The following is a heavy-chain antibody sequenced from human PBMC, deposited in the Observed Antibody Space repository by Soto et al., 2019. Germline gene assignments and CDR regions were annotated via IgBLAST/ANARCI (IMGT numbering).Heavy chain of an antibody. V-gene: IGHV4-39*01. CDR2: IYYSGST. D-gene: IGHD2-2*03. CDR3: ARGWSGDCSSIECYGNSDFPQ. J-gene: IGHJ4*02. CDR1: SGSISSSPYY. Sequence: SETLSLTCTVSSGSISSSPYYWGWIRQPPGKGLEWIGSIYYSGSTYYNPSLESRVTISVDTSKNQFSLKVRSVTATDTAVYFCARGWSGDCSSIECYGNSDFPQWGQGTLVTVSS.